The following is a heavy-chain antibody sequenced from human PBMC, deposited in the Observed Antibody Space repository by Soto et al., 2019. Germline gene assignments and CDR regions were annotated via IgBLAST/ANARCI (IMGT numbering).Heavy chain of an antibody. CDR3: ATHYGSGSYYNV. V-gene: IGHV1-2*04. D-gene: IGHD3-10*01. CDR2: INPNSGGT. CDR1: GYTFTGYY. J-gene: IGHJ4*02. Sequence: ASVKVSCKASGYTFTGYYMHWVRQAPGQGLEWMGWINPNSGGTNYAQKFQGWVTMTRDTSISTAYMELSRLRSDDMAVYYCATHYGSGSYYNVWGQGTLVTVSS.